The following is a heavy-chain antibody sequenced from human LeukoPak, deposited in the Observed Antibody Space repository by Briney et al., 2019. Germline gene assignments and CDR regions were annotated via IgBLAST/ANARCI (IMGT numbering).Heavy chain of an antibody. CDR2: VGGGGQRT. CDR3: AKDRGYYVDTGTINF. J-gene: IGHJ4*02. Sequence: GVSLRHSCAASGLSFGAHAMHWVRQAPGMGLEWVSGVGGGGQRTHYADSVKGRFTISRDNSKNTLYLQMNSLRAEDTAIYYCAKDRGYYVDTGTINFWGQGTLVTVSS. D-gene: IGHD2-15*01. V-gene: IGHV3-23*01. CDR1: GLSFGAHA.